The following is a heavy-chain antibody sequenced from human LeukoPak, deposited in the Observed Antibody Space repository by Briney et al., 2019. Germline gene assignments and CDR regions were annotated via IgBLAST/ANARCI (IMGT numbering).Heavy chain of an antibody. D-gene: IGHD2-21*01. CDR1: GGSISSYY. V-gene: IGHV4-59*01. Sequence: SSETLSLTCTVSGGSISSYYWSWIRQPPGKGLEWIGYIYYSGSTNYNPSLKSRVTISVDTSKNQFSLKLSSVTAADTAVYYCARFVAPWGRSPGAFDIWGRGTMVTVSS. CDR3: ARFVAPWGRSPGAFDI. CDR2: IYYSGST. J-gene: IGHJ3*02.